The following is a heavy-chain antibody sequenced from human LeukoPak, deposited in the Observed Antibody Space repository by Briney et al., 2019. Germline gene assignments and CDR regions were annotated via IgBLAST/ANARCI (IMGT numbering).Heavy chain of an antibody. J-gene: IGHJ4*02. D-gene: IGHD3-22*01. V-gene: IGHV3-15*01. CDR1: GFTFSNDW. CDR3: KSGHYYDSSGYYRPDY. Sequence: GGSLRLSCAASGFTFSNDWMSWVRQAPGKGLEWVGRIKSKTDGGTTDYAAPVKGRFTISRDDSKNTLYLQMNSLKTEDTAVYYCKSGHYYDSSGYYRPDYWGQGTLVTVSS. CDR2: IKSKTDGGTT.